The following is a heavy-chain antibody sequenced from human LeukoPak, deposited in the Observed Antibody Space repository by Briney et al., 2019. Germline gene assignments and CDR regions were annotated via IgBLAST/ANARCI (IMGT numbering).Heavy chain of an antibody. J-gene: IGHJ4*02. Sequence: GGSLRLSCAASGFTFNSYWMHWVRQVPGKGLVWVSRINSDGSRTNYVDSAKGRFTISRDNAKNTLFLQMNSLRAEDMAVYYCARGNLYSGSGSSPLDYWGQGTLVTVSS. CDR3: ARGNLYSGSGSSPLDY. CDR1: GFTFNSYW. V-gene: IGHV3-74*01. D-gene: IGHD3-10*01. CDR2: INSDGSRT.